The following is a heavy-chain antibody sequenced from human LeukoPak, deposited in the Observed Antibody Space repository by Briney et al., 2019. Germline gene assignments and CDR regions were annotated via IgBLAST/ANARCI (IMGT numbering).Heavy chain of an antibody. Sequence: SETLSLTCTVSGGSISSYYWSWIRQPPGKGLEWIGYIYYSGSTNYTPSLKSRVTISVDTSKNQFSLKLSSVTAADTAVYYCAREAYMGYFDYWGQGTLVTVSS. CDR3: AREAYMGYFDY. CDR1: GGSISSYY. V-gene: IGHV4-59*01. J-gene: IGHJ4*02. D-gene: IGHD2-21*01. CDR2: IYYSGST.